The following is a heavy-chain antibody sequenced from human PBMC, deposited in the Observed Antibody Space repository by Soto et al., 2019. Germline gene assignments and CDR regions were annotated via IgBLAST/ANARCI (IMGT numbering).Heavy chain of an antibody. CDR2: IYHSGST. D-gene: IGHD4-17*01. CDR3: VRGEEYDYGDDSFDY. CDR1: GGSISSSNW. Sequence: QVQLQESGPGLVKPSGTLSLTCAVSGGSISSSNWWSWVHQPPGKGLEWIGEIYHSGSTNYNPSLRSRVTISVDQSKNQFSLKLSSVTAADTAVYYCVRGEEYDYGDDSFDYWGQGTLVTVSS. V-gene: IGHV4-4*02. J-gene: IGHJ4*02.